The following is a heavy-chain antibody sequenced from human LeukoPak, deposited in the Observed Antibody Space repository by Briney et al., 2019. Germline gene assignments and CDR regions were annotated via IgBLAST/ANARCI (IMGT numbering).Heavy chain of an antibody. V-gene: IGHV4-30-2*01. CDR1: GGSISSGGYY. D-gene: IGHD6-19*01. CDR3: ARAADEAVAGTN. J-gene: IGHJ4*02. Sequence: PSQTLSLTCTVSGGSISSGGYYWSWIRQPPGKGLEWIGYIYHSGSTYYNPSLKSRVTISVDRSKNQFSLKLSSVTAADTAVYYCARAADEAVAGTNWGQGTLVTVSS. CDR2: IYHSGST.